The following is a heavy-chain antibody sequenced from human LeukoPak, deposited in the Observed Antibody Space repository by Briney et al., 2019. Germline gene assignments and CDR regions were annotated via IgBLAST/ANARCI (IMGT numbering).Heavy chain of an antibody. CDR2: INSDESRT. CDR3: ARSGYRSNINCYPLEY. J-gene: IGHJ4*02. V-gene: IGHV3-74*01. D-gene: IGHD2-2*03. Sequence: GGSLRLSCAASVFTFSKSGMHCVRQAPGKGLAWVSRINSDESRTNYADSVKGRFTISRDNAKNTLYLQMNSLRAGDTDVHQCARSGYRSNINCYPLEYWGQGTLVTVSS. CDR1: VFTFSKSG.